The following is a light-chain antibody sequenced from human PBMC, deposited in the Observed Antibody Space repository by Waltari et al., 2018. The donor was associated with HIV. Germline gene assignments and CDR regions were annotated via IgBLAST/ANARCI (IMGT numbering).Light chain of an antibody. V-gene: IGLV1-47*01. CDR1: SSNIGTNY. J-gene: IGLJ2*01. CDR3: AVWDDTLRGV. Sequence: QSVLTQPPSASGTPGQRVTISCSGSSSNIGTNYVYRYQQLPGTAPKVVIYRNKQRPSGVPDRFSGSKSGTSASLAINGLRSEDEANYYCAVWDDTLRGVFGGGTKLTVL. CDR2: RNK.